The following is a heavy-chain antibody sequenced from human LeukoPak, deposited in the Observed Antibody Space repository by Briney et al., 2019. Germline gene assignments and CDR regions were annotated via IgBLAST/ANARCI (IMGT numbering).Heavy chain of an antibody. CDR1: GFSLISYN. V-gene: IGHV3-21*06. D-gene: IGHD3-9*01. Sequence: PRGSLRLSCAASGFSLISYNMNWVRQAPGKGLEWVSSISSTSSHIYYADSVKGRFTISRDNAKNSLYLQMNSLRAEDTAMYYCATAPYDILTGYSPYYFESWGQGTLVTVSS. J-gene: IGHJ4*02. CDR2: ISSTSSHI. CDR3: ATAPYDILTGYSPYYFES.